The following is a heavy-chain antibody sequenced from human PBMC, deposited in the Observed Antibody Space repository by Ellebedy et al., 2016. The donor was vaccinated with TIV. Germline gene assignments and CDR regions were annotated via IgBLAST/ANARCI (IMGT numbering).Heavy chain of an antibody. Sequence: MPSETLSLTCTVSGASVRFDDYSWSWIRQSPVKGLECVGFIYDGASPSYNPSLGSRVTISRGTSKNRFSLRFDSVTAADTAVYYCAATPRDGGLIVAFRYWGQGTPVTVSS. CDR1: GASVRFDDYS. J-gene: IGHJ4*02. CDR3: AATPRDGGLIVAFRY. V-gene: IGHV4-61*08. D-gene: IGHD2/OR15-2a*01. CDR2: IYDGASP.